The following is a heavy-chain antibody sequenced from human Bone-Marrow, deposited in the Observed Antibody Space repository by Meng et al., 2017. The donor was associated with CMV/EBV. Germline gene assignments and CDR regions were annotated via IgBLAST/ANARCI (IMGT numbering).Heavy chain of an antibody. D-gene: IGHD4-11*01. Sequence: GGSLRLSCAASGFTFSTYPMNWVRQAPGKGLEWVSYISSSSSYTSYTDSVKGRFTISRDNAKNSLYLQMNSLRAEDTAVYYCARDLPHYSLDYWGQGNLVNVAS. CDR3: ARDLPHYSLDY. J-gene: IGHJ4*02. V-gene: IGHV3-21*05. CDR2: ISSSSSYT. CDR1: GFTFSTYP.